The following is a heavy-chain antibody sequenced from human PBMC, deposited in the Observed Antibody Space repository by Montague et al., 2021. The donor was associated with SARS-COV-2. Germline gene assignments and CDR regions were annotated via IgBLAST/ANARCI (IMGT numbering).Heavy chain of an antibody. V-gene: IGHV4-59*08. CDR3: ARGTGVGAFDY. J-gene: IGHJ4*02. CDR1: GGSINGYY. Sequence: SETLSLTCTVSGGSINGYYWTWVRQPPGKGLQWIAHIYYNGRTSYIPSLKSRLSVPLDKAKYQFSLELTSVTAADTARYFCARGTGVGAFDYWGQGALVSVSS. CDR2: IYYNGRT. D-gene: IGHD1-26*01.